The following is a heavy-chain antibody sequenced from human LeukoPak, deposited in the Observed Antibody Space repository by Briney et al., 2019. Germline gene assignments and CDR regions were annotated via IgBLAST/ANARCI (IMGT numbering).Heavy chain of an antibody. CDR1: GGSISSSSYY. V-gene: IGHV4-39*07. CDR3: AREAYYFDY. CDR2: IYYSGST. J-gene: IGHJ4*02. Sequence: SETLSPTCTVSGGSISSSSYYWGWIRQPPGKGLEWIGSIYYSGSTYYNPSLKSRVTISVDTSKNQFSLKLSSVTAADTAVYYCAREAYYFDYWGQGTLVTVSS.